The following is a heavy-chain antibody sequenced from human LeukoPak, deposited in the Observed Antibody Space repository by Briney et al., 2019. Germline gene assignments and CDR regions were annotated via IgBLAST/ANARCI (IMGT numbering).Heavy chain of an antibody. CDR3: AKDLTSYDYGDYGGSDY. CDR2: ISSSSSYI. Sequence: GGSLRLSCAASGFTFSSYSMNWVRQAPGKGLEWVSSISSSSSYIYYADSVKGRFTISRDNSKDMVYLHMNSLRAEDTAIYYCAKDLTSYDYGDYGGSDYWGQGTLVTVSS. J-gene: IGHJ4*02. D-gene: IGHD4-17*01. CDR1: GFTFSSYS. V-gene: IGHV3-21*04.